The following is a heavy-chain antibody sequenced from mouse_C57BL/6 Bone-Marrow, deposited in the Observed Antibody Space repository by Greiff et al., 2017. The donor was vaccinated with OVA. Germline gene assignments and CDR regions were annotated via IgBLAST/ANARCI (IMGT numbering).Heavy chain of an antibody. CDR2: IYPGSGNT. J-gene: IGHJ4*01. Sequence: QVQLQQSGPELVKPGASVKISCKASGYTFTDYYINWVKQRPGPGLEWIGWIYPGSGNTKYNEKFKGKATLTVDTSSSTAYMQLSSLTSEDSAVYFCGATGTSYAMDDWGQGTSVTVSS. V-gene: IGHV1-84*01. CDR1: GYTFTDYY. D-gene: IGHD4-1*02. CDR3: GATGTSYAMDD.